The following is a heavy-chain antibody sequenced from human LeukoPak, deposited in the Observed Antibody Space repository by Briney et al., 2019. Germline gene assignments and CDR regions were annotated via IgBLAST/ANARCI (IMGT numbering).Heavy chain of an antibody. CDR3: ARIVSFLAVAGPGRWFDP. D-gene: IGHD6-19*01. V-gene: IGHV4-39*07. J-gene: IGHJ5*02. CDR2: IYYSGST. CDR1: GGSISITSYY. Sequence: SETLSLTCTVSGGSISITSYYWGWIRQPPGKGLEWIGSIYYSGSTYYNPSLKSRVTISVDTSKNQFSLKLSSVTAADTAVYYCARIVSFLAVAGPGRWFDPWGQGTLVTVSS.